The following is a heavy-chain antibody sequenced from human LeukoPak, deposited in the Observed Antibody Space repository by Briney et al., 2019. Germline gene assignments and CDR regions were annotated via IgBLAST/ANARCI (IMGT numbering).Heavy chain of an antibody. Sequence: TSETLSLTCTVSGGSISSYYWSWIRQPPGKGLEWIGYIYYSGSTNYNPSLKSRVTISVDTSKNQFSLKLSSVTAADTAVYYCASWVSLGELSPPYYYYGMDVWGQGTTVTVSS. CDR3: ASWVSLGELSPPYYYYGMDV. J-gene: IGHJ6*02. CDR2: IYYSGST. D-gene: IGHD3-16*02. CDR1: GGSISSYY. V-gene: IGHV4-59*01.